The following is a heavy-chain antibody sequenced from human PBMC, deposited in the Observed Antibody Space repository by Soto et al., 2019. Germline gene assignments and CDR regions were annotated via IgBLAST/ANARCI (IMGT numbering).Heavy chain of an antibody. CDR3: ARGTYNWNYDPPAFDI. Sequence: GGSLRLSCAASGFTFSSYSMNWVRQAPGKGLEWVSYISSSSSTIYYADSVKGRFTISRDNAKNSLYLQMNSLRAEDTAVYYCARGTYNWNYDPPAFDIWGQGTMVTVSS. CDR1: GFTFSSYS. CDR2: ISSSSSTI. D-gene: IGHD1-7*01. J-gene: IGHJ3*02. V-gene: IGHV3-48*01.